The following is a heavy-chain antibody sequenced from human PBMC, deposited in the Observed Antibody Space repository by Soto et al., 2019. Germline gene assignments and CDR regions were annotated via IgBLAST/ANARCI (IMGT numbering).Heavy chain of an antibody. D-gene: IGHD2-21*02. Sequence: KTSETLCFTCTFCVGSVTISENYWSWLRQPPGKGLEWIGYVYYTGSTTYRPSLQSRVTMSVDAAKNQISLTLGSVTAADTGVYYCARETAVQRGTYSSYFDFWGRGIMVTGSS. V-gene: IGHV4-61*08. J-gene: IGHJ4*02. CDR3: ARETAVQRGTYSSYFDF. CDR2: VYYTGST. CDR1: VGSVTISENY.